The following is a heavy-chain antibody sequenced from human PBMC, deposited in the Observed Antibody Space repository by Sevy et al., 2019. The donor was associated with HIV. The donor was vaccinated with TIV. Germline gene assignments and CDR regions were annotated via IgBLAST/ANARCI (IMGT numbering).Heavy chain of an antibody. V-gene: IGHV3-74*01. J-gene: IGHJ4*02. CDR3: AKPLTSGKYCGGGACYLFDS. CDR2: IHNDGTGT. Sequence: GGCLRLSCAASGFTFSNYWMHWVRQVPGKGPQWLSRIHNDGTGTRYADSVKGRFVISRDNAKNTLYLEMSNLRAEDTAVYYCAKPLTSGKYCGGGACYLFDSWGQGTLVTVSS. CDR1: GFTFSNYW. D-gene: IGHD2-15*01.